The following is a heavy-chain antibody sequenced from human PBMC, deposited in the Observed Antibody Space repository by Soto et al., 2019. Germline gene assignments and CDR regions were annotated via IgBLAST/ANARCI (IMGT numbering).Heavy chain of an antibody. Sequence: EVHLLESGGGLVQPGGSLRLSCTPSGFTFSNYAMSWVRRAPGKGLEWVSAISGSGGRTYYADSVKGRFTISRDNSKKMLYLQRNSLRAEDTAVYYCAKSDSYYEFLLQQWGQGTLVTVSS. D-gene: IGHD3-3*01. V-gene: IGHV3-23*01. CDR3: AKSDSYYEFLLQQ. J-gene: IGHJ1*01. CDR1: GFTFSNYA. CDR2: ISGSGGRT.